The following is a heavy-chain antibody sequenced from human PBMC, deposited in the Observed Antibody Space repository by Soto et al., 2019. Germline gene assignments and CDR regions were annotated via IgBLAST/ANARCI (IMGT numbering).Heavy chain of an antibody. J-gene: IGHJ4*02. CDR3: AKGFGNYWAFDY. CDR2: ISNDGSNK. V-gene: IGHV3-30*18. CDR1: GFSFSTYG. Sequence: QVHLVESGGGVVQPGRSLRLSCAASGFSFSTYGMHWVRQAPGKGLEWVAFISNDGSNKYYADSVKGRFTISRDNSKNTLYLQMNSLRAKDTAVYYWAKGFGNYWAFDYWGQGTLVTASS. D-gene: IGHD1-26*01.